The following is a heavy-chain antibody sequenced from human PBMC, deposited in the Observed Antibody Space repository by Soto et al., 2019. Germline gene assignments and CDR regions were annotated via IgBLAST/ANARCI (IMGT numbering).Heavy chain of an antibody. V-gene: IGHV4-30-4*01. J-gene: IGHJ6*02. D-gene: IGHD4-17*01. CDR2: IYYTGST. CDR3: TRIHFGDEPSYYYYGMDV. CDR1: GGSFSSGDYY. Sequence: QVQLQESGPGVVKPSQTLSLTCTVSGGSFSSGDYYWSWVRQPPGKGLEWIGYIYYTGSTFNNPSLKRRVSISLDTSKTQFSLKLGSVTAADTAAYYCTRIHFGDEPSYYYYGMDVWGQGTTVTVSS.